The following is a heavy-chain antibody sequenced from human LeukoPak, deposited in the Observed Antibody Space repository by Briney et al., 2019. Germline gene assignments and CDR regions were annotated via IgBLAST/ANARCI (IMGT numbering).Heavy chain of an antibody. CDR2: IYYSGST. J-gene: IGHJ4*02. Sequence: SEPLSLTCSVSVDPISRYYGRWIPQPPGKALEWIGYIYYSGSTNYNPSLKSRVTISVDTSKNQFSLKLSSVTAADTAVYYCARGSSSSDDYWGQGTLVTVSS. CDR1: VDPISRYY. V-gene: IGHV4-59*01. CDR3: ARGSSSSDDY. D-gene: IGHD6-6*01.